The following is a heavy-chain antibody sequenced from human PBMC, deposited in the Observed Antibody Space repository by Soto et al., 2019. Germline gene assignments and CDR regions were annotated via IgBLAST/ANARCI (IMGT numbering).Heavy chain of an antibody. D-gene: IGHD2-8*01. CDR2: IHYSGST. J-gene: IGHJ4*02. CDR1: GGSSINYY. CDR3: ARQYGVRIDY. Sequence: ASETLSLTCTVSGGSSINYYWIWIRQPPGKGLEWIGYIHYSGSTNYNPSFKSRVTISVDTSKNQFSLKLSSVTAADTAIYYCARQYGVRIDYWGQGTLVTVSS. V-gene: IGHV4-59*01.